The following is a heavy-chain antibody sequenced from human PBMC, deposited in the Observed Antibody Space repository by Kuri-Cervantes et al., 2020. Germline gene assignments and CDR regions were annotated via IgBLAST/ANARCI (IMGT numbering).Heavy chain of an antibody. Sequence: ASVKVSCKASGYTFTGYYMHWVRQAPGQGLEWMGWINPNSGGTNYAQKFQGRVTITRDTSISTAYMELSRLRSDDPAVYYCARDRRRPYCSGGSCYSGGWFDPWGQGTLVTVSS. CDR2: INPNSGGT. CDR3: ARDRRRPYCSGGSCYSGGWFDP. D-gene: IGHD2-15*01. V-gene: IGHV1-2*02. CDR1: GYTFTGYY. J-gene: IGHJ5*02.